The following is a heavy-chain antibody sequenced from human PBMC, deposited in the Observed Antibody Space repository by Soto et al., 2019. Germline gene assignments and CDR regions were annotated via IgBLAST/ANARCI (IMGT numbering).Heavy chain of an antibody. Sequence: QVQLVESGGGVVQPGRFLRLSCAASGFNFSSYGMHWVRQAPGKGLEWVGVISYDGSNKYYADSVQGRFTNSRDNSKNRLYLQLNSLGAEDTAVYYCAKGPLPNDYGDYVPLGGVIEYWGQGTLVTVSS. CDR2: ISYDGSNK. CDR3: AKGPLPNDYGDYVPLGGVIEY. J-gene: IGHJ4*02. D-gene: IGHD4-17*01. CDR1: GFNFSSYG. V-gene: IGHV3-30*18.